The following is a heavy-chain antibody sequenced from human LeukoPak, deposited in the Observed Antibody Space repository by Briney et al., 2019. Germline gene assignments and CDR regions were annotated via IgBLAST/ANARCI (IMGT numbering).Heavy chain of an antibody. V-gene: IGHV3-48*01. CDR1: GFTFSSYT. CDR3: ARANGDYPDDAFDS. D-gene: IGHD4-17*01. J-gene: IGHJ3*02. CDR2: IGTSSTTI. Sequence: GGSLRLSCAASGFTFSSYTMNWVRQPPGKGLEWVSNIGTSSTTIYYADSVKGRFTISRDNAKNSLYLQMNSLRAEDTAVYYCARANGDYPDDAFDSWGQGTMVTVSS.